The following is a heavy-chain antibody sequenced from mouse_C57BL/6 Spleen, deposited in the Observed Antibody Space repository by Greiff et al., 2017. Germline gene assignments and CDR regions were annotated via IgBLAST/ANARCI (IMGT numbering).Heavy chain of an antibody. CDR1: GFTFSDAW. J-gene: IGHJ2*01. CDR2: IRNKANNHAT. V-gene: IGHV6-6*01. Sequence: EVQVVESGGGLVQPGGSMKLSCAASGFTFSDAWMDWVRQSPEKGLEWVAEIRNKANNHATYYAESVKGRFTISRDDSKSSVYLQMNSLRAEDTGIDYCTSSYGSSYPFDYWGQGTTLTVSS. D-gene: IGHD1-1*01. CDR3: TSSYGSSYPFDY.